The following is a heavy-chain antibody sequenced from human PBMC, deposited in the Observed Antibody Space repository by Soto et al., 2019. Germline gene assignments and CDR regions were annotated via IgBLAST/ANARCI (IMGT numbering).Heavy chain of an antibody. J-gene: IGHJ4*02. CDR2: ILFDGSNQ. Sequence: QVQLVESGGGVVQPGTSLRLSCAASGFTFSSYGMHWVRQAPGKGLEMVAIILFDGSNQYYADSVKGRFTISRDNSKNTVYLQMNSLRVEDTAVYYCAKEAYSGATSGAPFDYWGQGTLVTVSS. V-gene: IGHV3-30*18. D-gene: IGHD2-15*01. CDR1: GFTFSSYG. CDR3: AKEAYSGATSGAPFDY.